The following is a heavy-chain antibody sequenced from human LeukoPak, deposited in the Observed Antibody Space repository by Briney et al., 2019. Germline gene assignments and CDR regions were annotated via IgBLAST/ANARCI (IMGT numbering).Heavy chain of an antibody. V-gene: IGHV3-33*01. D-gene: IGHD2-2*02. Sequence: GGSLRLSCAASGFTFSSYGMHWVRQAPGKGLEWVAVIWYDGSNKYYADSVKGRFTISRDNSKNTLYLQMNSLRAEDTAVYYCARAGSFCSSTSCSTDNWFDPWGQGTLVTVSS. CDR2: IWYDGSNK. J-gene: IGHJ5*02. CDR3: ARAGSFCSSTSCSTDNWFDP. CDR1: GFTFSSYG.